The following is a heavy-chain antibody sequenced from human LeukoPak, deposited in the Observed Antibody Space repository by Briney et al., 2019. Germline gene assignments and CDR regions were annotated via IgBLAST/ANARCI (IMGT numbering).Heavy chain of an antibody. CDR1: GYTFTGYY. CDR3: AREGSSGWYVFDY. V-gene: IGHV1-2*02. CDR2: INPNSGGT. D-gene: IGHD6-19*01. Sequence: GASVKVSCKASGYTFTGYYMHWVRQAPGQGLERMGWINPNSGGTNYAQKFQGRVTMTRDTSISTAYMELSRLRSDDTAVYYCAREGSSGWYVFDYWGQGTLVTVSS. J-gene: IGHJ4*02.